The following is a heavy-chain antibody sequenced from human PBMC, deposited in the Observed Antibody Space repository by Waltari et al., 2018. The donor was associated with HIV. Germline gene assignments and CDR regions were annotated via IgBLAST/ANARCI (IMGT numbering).Heavy chain of an antibody. V-gene: IGHV3-66*01. CDR3: ARDQVSAPDYYYYGMDV. D-gene: IGHD1-20*01. Sequence: EVQLVESGGGLVQPGGSLILSCAASGFPVSSNSMGGVRQAPGKGLEWVSVIYSGGSTYYADSVKGRFTISRDNSKNTLYLQMNSLRAEDTAVYYCARDQVSAPDYYYYGMDVWGQGTTVTVSS. CDR1: GFPVSSNS. CDR2: IYSGGST. J-gene: IGHJ6*02.